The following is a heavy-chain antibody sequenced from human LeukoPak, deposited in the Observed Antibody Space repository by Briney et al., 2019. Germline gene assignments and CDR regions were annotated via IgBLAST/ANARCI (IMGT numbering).Heavy chain of an antibody. V-gene: IGHV4-59*12. J-gene: IGHJ4*02. CDR1: GGSISNYY. D-gene: IGHD6-19*01. Sequence: PSETLSLTCTVSGGSISNYYWSRIRQPPGKTLEWIGYIYYTGSTNYNPSLRSRVTILVDTSKNQFSLELTSLTAADTAVYYCARLVLIAVAGTAPYFDYWGQGTLVTVSS. CDR2: IYYTGST. CDR3: ARLVLIAVAGTAPYFDY.